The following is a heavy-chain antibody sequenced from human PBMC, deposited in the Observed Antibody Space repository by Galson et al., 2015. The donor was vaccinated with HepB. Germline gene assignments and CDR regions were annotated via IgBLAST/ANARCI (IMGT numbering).Heavy chain of an antibody. Sequence: SLRLSCAASGFTFSNYAMHWVRQAPGMGLEWVTLISSDGSNKYYTESVKGRFSISRDNSKNTVYLQMNSLRAEDTAVYYCVRDDFLDPSLFDFWGQGTLVTGSS. D-gene: IGHD2-21*02. CDR2: ISSDGSNK. J-gene: IGHJ4*02. CDR1: GFTFSNYA. V-gene: IGHV3-30-3*01. CDR3: VRDDFLDPSLFDF.